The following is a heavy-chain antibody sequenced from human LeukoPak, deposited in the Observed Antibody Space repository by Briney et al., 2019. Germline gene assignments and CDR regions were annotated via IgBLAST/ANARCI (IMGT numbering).Heavy chain of an antibody. CDR1: GGSISSYY. CDR2: IYYSGST. V-gene: IGHV4-59*08. CDR3: ARAKVLLWFGELAPDAFDI. Sequence: SETLSLTCTVSGGSISSYYWSWIRQPPWKGLEWIGYIYYSGSTNYNPSLKSRVTISVDTSKNQFSLKLSSVTAADTAVYYCARAKVLLWFGELAPDAFDIWGQGTMVTVSS. D-gene: IGHD3-10*01. J-gene: IGHJ3*02.